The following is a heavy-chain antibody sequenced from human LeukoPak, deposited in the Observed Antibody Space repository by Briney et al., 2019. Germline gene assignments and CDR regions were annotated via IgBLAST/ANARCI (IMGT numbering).Heavy chain of an antibody. V-gene: IGHV4-59*12. J-gene: IGHJ3*02. CDR1: GGSISSYY. Sequence: SETLSLTCTVSGGSISSYYWSWIRQPPGKGLEWIGYIYYSGSTNYNPSLKSRVTISVDKSKNQFSLKLSSVTAADTAVYYCASLLFGDYDAFDIWGQGTMVTVSS. CDR3: ASLLFGDYDAFDI. CDR2: IYYSGST. D-gene: IGHD4-17*01.